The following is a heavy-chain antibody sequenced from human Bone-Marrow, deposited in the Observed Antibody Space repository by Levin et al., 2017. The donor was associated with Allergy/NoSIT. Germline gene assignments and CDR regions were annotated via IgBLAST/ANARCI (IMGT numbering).Heavy chain of an antibody. Sequence: PGESLKISCEASGFTVSTNFMNWVRQAPGKGLEWVSLLKDNGETRYADFVQGRFTISRDNSKNTLFLQMNSLRAEDTAVYFCARDYFGSGRSGVAFDVWGQGTEVTVSS. CDR1: GFTVSTNF. J-gene: IGHJ3*01. D-gene: IGHD3-10*01. CDR2: LKDNGET. CDR3: ARDYFGSGRSGVAFDV. V-gene: IGHV3-53*01.